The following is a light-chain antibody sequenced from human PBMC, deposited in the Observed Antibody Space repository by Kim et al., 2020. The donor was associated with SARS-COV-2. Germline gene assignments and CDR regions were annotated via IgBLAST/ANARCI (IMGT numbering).Light chain of an antibody. V-gene: IGKV3-20*01. Sequence: LSPGDRATLSCRASQSVNSNYLTWYQQRPAQAPRLLIYGASTRATGIPDRFSGSGHGTDFTLTISRLEPEDFAVYYCQQYGSPPLTFGGGTKLEI. CDR1: QSVNSNY. CDR2: GAS. CDR3: QQYGSPPLT. J-gene: IGKJ4*01.